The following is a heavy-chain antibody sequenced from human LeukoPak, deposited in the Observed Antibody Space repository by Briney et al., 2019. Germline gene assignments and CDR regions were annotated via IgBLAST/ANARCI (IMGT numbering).Heavy chain of an antibody. D-gene: IGHD2-8*01. Sequence: SETLSLTCAVYGGSFSGYYWSWIRQPPKKGLEWIGEINHSGSTNYNPSLKSQVTISVDTSKNQFSLKVRPVTAADTAVYYCARGHVGSYAYYYYYGMDVWGQGTTVTVSS. CDR2: INHSGST. J-gene: IGHJ6*02. CDR3: ARGHVGSYAYYYYYGMDV. CDR1: GGSFSGYY. V-gene: IGHV4-34*01.